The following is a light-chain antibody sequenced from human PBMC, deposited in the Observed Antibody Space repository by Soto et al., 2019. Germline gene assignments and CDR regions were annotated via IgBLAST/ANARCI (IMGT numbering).Light chain of an antibody. CDR2: EVR. Sequence: QSALTQPASVSGSPGQSITISCTGTSSDVGGYNYVSWYQQHPGKAPKLMIYEVRNRPSGVSNRFSGSKSGSTASLTISGLQAEDEADYYCSSYTSSSTYVFGSGTKVTVL. V-gene: IGLV2-14*01. CDR1: SSDVGGYNY. J-gene: IGLJ1*01. CDR3: SSYTSSSTYV.